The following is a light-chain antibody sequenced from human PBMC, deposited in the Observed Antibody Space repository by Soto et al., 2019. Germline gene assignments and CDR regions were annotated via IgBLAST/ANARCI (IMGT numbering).Light chain of an antibody. CDR3: QQTYRTPLT. Sequence: DIQMTQSPSSLSASVGDGLTITCRASQDITTYLNWFQQKPGKAPELLIYAASNLQSAVPSRFSGSGSGTDFTLTISSLQPEDFATYYCQQTYRTPLTFGGGTKVEIK. CDR1: QDITTY. CDR2: AAS. J-gene: IGKJ4*01. V-gene: IGKV1-39*01.